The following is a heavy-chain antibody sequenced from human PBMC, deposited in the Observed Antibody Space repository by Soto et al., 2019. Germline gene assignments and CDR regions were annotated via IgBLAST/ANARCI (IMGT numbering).Heavy chain of an antibody. CDR2: ISAYNGNT. CDR1: GYTFTSYG. D-gene: IGHD3-22*01. V-gene: IGHV1-18*01. Sequence: ASVKVSCKASGYTFTSYGISWVRQAPGQGLEWMGWISAYNGNTNYAQKLQGRVTMTTDTSTSTAYMELRSLRSDDTAVYYCARDTTGRYYYDSSGYFDYWGQGTLVTVSS. J-gene: IGHJ4*02. CDR3: ARDTTGRYYYDSSGYFDY.